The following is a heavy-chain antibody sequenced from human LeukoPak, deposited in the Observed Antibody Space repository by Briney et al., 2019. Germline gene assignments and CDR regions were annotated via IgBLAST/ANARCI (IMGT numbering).Heavy chain of an antibody. CDR3: AKGGGVQLWLPFDY. Sequence: GGSLRLSCSVSGFTFDDYAMHWVRQVPGKGLEWVSGISWNSGSIGYADSVKGRFTISRDNAKNSLYLQMNSLRAEDTALYYCAKGGGVQLWLPFDYWGQGTLVTVSS. D-gene: IGHD5-18*01. J-gene: IGHJ4*02. V-gene: IGHV3-9*01. CDR1: GFTFDDYA. CDR2: ISWNSGSI.